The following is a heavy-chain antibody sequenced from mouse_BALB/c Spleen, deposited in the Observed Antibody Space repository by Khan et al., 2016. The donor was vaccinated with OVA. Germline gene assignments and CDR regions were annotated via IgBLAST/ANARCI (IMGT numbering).Heavy chain of an antibody. CDR2: ISYSGST. J-gene: IGHJ3*01. Sequence: EVQLLETGPGLVKPSQSLSLTCTVTGYSITSASAWNWIRQFPGNNLEWMGYISYSGSTTYNPSLKSRISITRDTSKNQFFLQLNSVTTEDTATYYCARAGYYEAWFAYGGQGTLVTVAA. CDR1: GYSITSASA. CDR3: ARAGYYEAWFAY. V-gene: IGHV3-2*02. D-gene: IGHD2-3*01.